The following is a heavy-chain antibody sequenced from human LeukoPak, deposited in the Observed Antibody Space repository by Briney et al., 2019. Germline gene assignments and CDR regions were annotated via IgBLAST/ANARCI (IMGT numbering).Heavy chain of an antibody. CDR2: IYYSGET. CDR3: ARAPRDTNSWYYFDY. J-gene: IGHJ4*02. Sequence: SETLSLTCTVSGGSISSGDYYWIWIRQHPGKGLEWIGYIYYSGETYYNPSIKSRVTISVDTSKNQFSLKLSSVTAADTAVYYCARAPRDTNSWYYFDYWGQGTLVSVSS. V-gene: IGHV4-31*02. D-gene: IGHD5-18*01. CDR1: GGSISSGDYY.